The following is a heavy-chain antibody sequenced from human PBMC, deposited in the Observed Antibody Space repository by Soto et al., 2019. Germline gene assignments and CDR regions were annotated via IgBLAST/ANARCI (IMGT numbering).Heavy chain of an antibody. CDR1: GYTFTNYD. V-gene: IGHV1-8*01. Sequence: GASVKVSCKASGYTFTNYDINWVRQATGQGPEWMGWMNPNSGNTGYAQKFQGRVTMTRDTSISTAYMELSSLRSEDTAIYYCARALASGGSNWFDHWGQGVLVTVSS. D-gene: IGHD6-13*01. CDR2: MNPNSGNT. CDR3: ARALASGGSNWFDH. J-gene: IGHJ5*02.